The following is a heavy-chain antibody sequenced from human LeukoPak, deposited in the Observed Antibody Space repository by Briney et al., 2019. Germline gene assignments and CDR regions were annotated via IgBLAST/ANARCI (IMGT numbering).Heavy chain of an antibody. CDR3: ARDTPTPRTVVVITGYFDY. D-gene: IGHD3-22*01. J-gene: IGHJ4*02. V-gene: IGHV3-23*01. Sequence: GGSLRLSCAASGFTFNSYAMNWVRQAPGKGLEWVSSISGSGDNTYYADSVKGRFTISRDNSKNTLYLQMNSLRAEDTAVYYCARDTPTPRTVVVITGYFDYWGQGTLVTVSS. CDR1: GFTFNSYA. CDR2: ISGSGDNT.